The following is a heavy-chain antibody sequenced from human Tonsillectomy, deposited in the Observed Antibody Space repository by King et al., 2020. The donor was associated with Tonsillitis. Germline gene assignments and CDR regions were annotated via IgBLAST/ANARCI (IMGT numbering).Heavy chain of an antibody. D-gene: IGHD6-13*01. Sequence: VQLVQSGAEVKKPGASVKVSCKASGYTFTGYYMHWVRQAPGQGLEWMGWINPNSGGTNYAQKFQGRVTITRDTSFSTAYMELSRLRSDDTAVYYCARTTRAAAHPFQHWGQGTLVTVSS. V-gene: IGHV1-2*02. CDR3: ARTTRAAAHPFQH. CDR1: GYTFTGYY. J-gene: IGHJ1*01. CDR2: INPNSGGT.